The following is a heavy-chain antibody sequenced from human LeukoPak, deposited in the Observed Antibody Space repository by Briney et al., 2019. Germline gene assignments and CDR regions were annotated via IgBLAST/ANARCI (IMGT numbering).Heavy chain of an antibody. Sequence: TGGSLRLSCAASGFTFSSYSMNWVRQAPGKGLEWVSYISSSSSPRYYADSVKGRFTISRDNAKNLLFLQMNSLRAEDTAVYYCARGNYDSSGYPRRDAFDIWGQGTMVTVSS. D-gene: IGHD3-22*01. CDR1: GFTFSSYS. J-gene: IGHJ3*02. V-gene: IGHV3-48*04. CDR3: ARGNYDSSGYPRRDAFDI. CDR2: ISSSSSPR.